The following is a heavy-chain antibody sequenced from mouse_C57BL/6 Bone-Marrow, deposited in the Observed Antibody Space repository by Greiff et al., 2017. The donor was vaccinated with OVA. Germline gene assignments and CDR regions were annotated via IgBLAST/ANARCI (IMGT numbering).Heavy chain of an antibody. V-gene: IGHV1-26*01. Sequence: VQLQQSGPELVKPGASVKISCKASGYTFTDYYMNWVKQSHGKSLEWIGDINPNNGGTSYNQKFKGKATLTVDKSSSTAYMELRSLTSEDSAVYYCARPSATGGAMDYWGQGTSVTVSS. CDR2: INPNNGGT. CDR1: GYTFTDYY. J-gene: IGHJ4*01. D-gene: IGHD6-1*01. CDR3: ARPSATGGAMDY.